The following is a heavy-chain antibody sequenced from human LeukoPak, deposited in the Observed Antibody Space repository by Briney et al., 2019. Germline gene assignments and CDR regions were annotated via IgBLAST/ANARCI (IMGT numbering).Heavy chain of an antibody. J-gene: IGHJ4*02. CDR2: TIPIFGTA. D-gene: IGHD3-3*01. CDR3: AREQTRGYYCFDY. Sequence: SVKVSCKASGGTFSSYAISWVRQAPGQGLEWMGGTIPIFGTANYAQKFQGRVTITADESTSTAYMELSSLRSEDTAVYYCAREQTRGYYCFDYWGQGTLVTVSS. V-gene: IGHV1-69*13. CDR1: GGTFSSYA.